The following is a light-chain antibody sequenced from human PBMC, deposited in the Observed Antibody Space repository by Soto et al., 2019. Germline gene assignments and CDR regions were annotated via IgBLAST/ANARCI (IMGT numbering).Light chain of an antibody. CDR2: AAS. CDR3: LQRYRTPLS. V-gene: IGKV1-39*01. CDR1: QSIGSY. Sequence: DLQMTQSPSSLSASVGVGVTITCRASQSIGSYLTWYQQKPGKAPTLLIYAASSLESGVPSRFSGSGSGTDFTLTISSLQPEDWGTNYSLQRYRTPLSFGGGTKGES. J-gene: IGKJ4*01.